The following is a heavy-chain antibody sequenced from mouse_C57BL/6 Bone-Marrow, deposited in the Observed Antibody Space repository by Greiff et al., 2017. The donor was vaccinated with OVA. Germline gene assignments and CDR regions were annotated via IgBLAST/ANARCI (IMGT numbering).Heavy chain of an antibody. V-gene: IGHV1-52*01. Sequence: QVQLQQPGAELVRPGSSVKLSCKASGYTFTSYWVHWVKQRPIQGLEWIGNIDPSDSETHYNQKFKDKATLTVDKSSSTAYMQLSSLTSEDSAVYYCARRGVYDHEGFAYWGQGTLVTVSA. CDR1: GYTFTSYW. CDR3: ARRGVYDHEGFAY. D-gene: IGHD2-4*01. J-gene: IGHJ3*01. CDR2: IDPSDSET.